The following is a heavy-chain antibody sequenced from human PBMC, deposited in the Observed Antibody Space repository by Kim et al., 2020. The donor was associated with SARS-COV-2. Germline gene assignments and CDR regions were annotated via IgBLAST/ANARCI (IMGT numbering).Heavy chain of an antibody. CDR2: INTDGSRT. CDR3: ASVNYQIDY. Sequence: GGSLRLSCATSGFSFSSYWMYWVRQAPGKGLVSVSRINTDGSRTNYADSVKGRFTISRDNAKNTLFLQMNSLRAEDTAVYYCASVNYQIDYWGQGTLVTVSS. J-gene: IGHJ4*02. V-gene: IGHV3-74*01. D-gene: IGHD1-7*01. CDR1: GFSFSSYW.